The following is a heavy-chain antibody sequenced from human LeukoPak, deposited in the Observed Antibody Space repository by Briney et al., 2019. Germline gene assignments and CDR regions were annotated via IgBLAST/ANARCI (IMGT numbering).Heavy chain of an antibody. CDR1: GFIFSNYG. CDR2: IWYDGSKK. D-gene: IGHD3-9*01. Sequence: GGSLRLSCAAPGFIFSNYGMQWVRQAPGKGLEWVAVIWYDGSKKYYVDSVKGRFTISRDDSKNTLYLQMNSLRAEDTAVYYCARDILNGYLGNWGQGTLVTVSS. J-gene: IGHJ4*02. V-gene: IGHV3-33*01. CDR3: ARDILNGYLGN.